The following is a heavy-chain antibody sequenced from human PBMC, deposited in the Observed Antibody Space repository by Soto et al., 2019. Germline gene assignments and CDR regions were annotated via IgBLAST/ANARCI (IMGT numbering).Heavy chain of an antibody. Sequence: QVQLVQSGAEVKKPGSSVKVSCKASGGTFSSYAISWVRQAPGQGLEWMGGIIPIFGTANYAQKFQGRVTITADESTSTDYMELSSLRSEDTAVYYCARALPTEGSYSSSWYDYWGQGTLVTVSS. D-gene: IGHD6-13*01. J-gene: IGHJ4*02. CDR1: GGTFSSYA. CDR3: ARALPTEGSYSSSWYDY. CDR2: IIPIFGTA. V-gene: IGHV1-69*12.